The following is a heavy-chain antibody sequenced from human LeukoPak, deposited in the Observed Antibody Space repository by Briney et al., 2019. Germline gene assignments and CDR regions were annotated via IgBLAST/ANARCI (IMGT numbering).Heavy chain of an antibody. Sequence: SETLSLTCTVSGGSISSYYWSWIRQPPGKGLEWIGYIYYSGSTNYNPSLKSRVTMSVDTSKNQFSLKLSSVTAADTAVYHCARDTQLIAAAGTGDAFDIWGQGTMVTVSS. J-gene: IGHJ3*02. D-gene: IGHD6-13*01. CDR3: ARDTQLIAAAGTGDAFDI. CDR1: GGSISSYY. CDR2: IYYSGST. V-gene: IGHV4-59*01.